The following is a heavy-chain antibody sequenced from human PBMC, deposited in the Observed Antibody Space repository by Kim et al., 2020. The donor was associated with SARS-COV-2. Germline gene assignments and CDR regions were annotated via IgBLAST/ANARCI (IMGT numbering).Heavy chain of an antibody. J-gene: IGHJ6*02. D-gene: IGHD2-2*01. CDR3: ARVGIGYCSSTSCYGDYYYGMDV. V-gene: IGHV1-18*04. CDR1: GYTFTSYG. CDR2: ISAYNGNT. Sequence: ASVKVSCKASGYTFTSYGISWVRQAPGQGLEWMGWISAYNGNTNYAQKLQGRVTMTTDTSTSTAYMELRSLRSDDTAVYYCARVGIGYCSSTSCYGDYYYGMDVWGQGTTVTVSS.